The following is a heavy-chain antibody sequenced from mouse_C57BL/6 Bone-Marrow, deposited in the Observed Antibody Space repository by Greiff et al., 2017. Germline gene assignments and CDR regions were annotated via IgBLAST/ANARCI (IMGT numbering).Heavy chain of an antibody. CDR2: IYPGGGYT. Sequence: VQLQQSGAELVRPGTSVKMSCKASGYTFTNYWIGWAKQRPGHGLEWIGDIYPGGGYTNYNEKFKGKATLTADKSSSTAYMQFSSLTSEDSAIYYCARRGRWYFDYWGQGTTLTVSS. D-gene: IGHD1-1*02. CDR3: ARRGRWYFDY. J-gene: IGHJ2*01. V-gene: IGHV1-63*01. CDR1: GYTFTNYW.